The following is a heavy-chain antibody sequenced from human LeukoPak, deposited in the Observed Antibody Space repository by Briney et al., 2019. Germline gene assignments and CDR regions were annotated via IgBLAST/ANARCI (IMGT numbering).Heavy chain of an antibody. CDR2: INPSGGST. J-gene: IGHJ4*02. V-gene: IGHV1-46*01. CDR3: ARDRTDYYDSSGYHDY. CDR1: GYTFTSYY. Sequence: GASVKVSCKASGYTFTSYYMHWVRQAPGQGLEWMGIINPSGGSTSYAQKFQGRVTMTRDTSTSTVYMELSSLRSEDMAVYYCARDRTDYYDSSGYHDYWGQGTLVTVSS. D-gene: IGHD3-22*01.